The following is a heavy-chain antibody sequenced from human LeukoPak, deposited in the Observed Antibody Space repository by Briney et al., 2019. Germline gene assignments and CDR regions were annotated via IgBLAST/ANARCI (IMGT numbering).Heavy chain of an antibody. CDR1: GGSISSSSYY. J-gene: IGHJ4*02. CDR3: AKRPGYCTNGVCHTFDY. Sequence: SETLSLTCTVSGGSISSSSYYWGWIRQPPGEGLEVIGRIFYSGSTYYNPSLKSRVTISVDTSKNQFSLKLSSVTAADTAVYYCAKRPGYCTNGVCHTFDYWGQGTLVTVSS. CDR2: IFYSGST. D-gene: IGHD2-8*01. V-gene: IGHV4-39*01.